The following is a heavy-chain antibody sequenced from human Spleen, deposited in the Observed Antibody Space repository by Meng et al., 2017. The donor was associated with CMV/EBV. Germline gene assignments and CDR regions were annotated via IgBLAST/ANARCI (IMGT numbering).Heavy chain of an antibody. J-gene: IGHJ4*02. V-gene: IGHV3-7*01. Sequence: FSSYWMSWVRQAPGKGLEWVANIKQDGSEKYYVDSVKGRFTISRGNAKNSLYLQMNSLRAEDTAVYYCARWRKIGYCSSTSCWGYFDYWGQGTLVTVSS. CDR3: ARWRKIGYCSSTSCWGYFDY. CDR2: IKQDGSEK. CDR1: FSSYW. D-gene: IGHD2-2*01.